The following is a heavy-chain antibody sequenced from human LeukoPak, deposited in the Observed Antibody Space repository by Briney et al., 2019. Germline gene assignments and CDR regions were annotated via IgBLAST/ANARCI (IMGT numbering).Heavy chain of an antibody. D-gene: IGHD3-22*01. V-gene: IGHV3-23*01. CDR3: AKEASHYYDSSGYYDY. CDR2: ISGSGGST. Sequence: PGGSLRLSCAASGFTFSSYGMSWVRQAPGKGLEWVSAISGSGGSTYYADSVKGRFTISRDNSKNTLYLQMNSLRAEDTAVYYCAKEASHYYDSSGYYDYWGQGTLVTVSS. J-gene: IGHJ4*02. CDR1: GFTFSSYG.